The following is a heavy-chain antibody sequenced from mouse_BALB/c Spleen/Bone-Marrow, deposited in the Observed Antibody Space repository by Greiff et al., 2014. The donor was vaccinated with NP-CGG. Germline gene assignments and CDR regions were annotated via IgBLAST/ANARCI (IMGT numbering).Heavy chain of an antibody. CDR2: IDPANGNS. V-gene: IGHV14-3*02. CDR1: GFNLKDTY. CDR3: ARLDFFAY. Sequence: VQLQQSGAELVKPGASVKLSCTASGFNLKDTYMHWVKQRPEKGLEWIGRIDPANGNSKYDPKFQGKATITTDTSSNTAYLQLSSLTSEDTAVYYCARLDFFAYWGQGTLVTVSA. J-gene: IGHJ3*01.